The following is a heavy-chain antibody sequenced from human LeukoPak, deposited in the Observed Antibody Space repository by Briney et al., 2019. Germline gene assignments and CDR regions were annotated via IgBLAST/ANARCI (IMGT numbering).Heavy chain of an antibody. CDR2: IYYSGST. D-gene: IGHD6-13*01. J-gene: IGHJ5*02. CDR1: GGSISSGDYY. V-gene: IGHV4-30-4*01. Sequence: SETLSLTCTVSGGSISSGDYYWSWIRQPPGKGLEWIGYIYYSGSTYYNPSLKSRVTISVDTSKNQFSLKLSSVTAADTAVYYCARTPYSSSWYDSWFDPWGQGTLVTVSS. CDR3: ARTPYSSSWYDSWFDP.